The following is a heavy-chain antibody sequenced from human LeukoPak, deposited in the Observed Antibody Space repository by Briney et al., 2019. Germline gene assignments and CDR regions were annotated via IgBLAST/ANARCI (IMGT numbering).Heavy chain of an antibody. J-gene: IGHJ5*01. CDR2: ISGSGGST. CDR3: AKGLERESRLDS. D-gene: IGHD1-1*01. CDR1: GFTVSSNY. V-gene: IGHV3-23*01. Sequence: GGSLRLSCAASGFTVSSNYMSWVRQAPGKGLEWVSAISGSGGSTYYADSVRGRFTISSDIFKNTLYLQMNGLRADDTALYYCAKGLERESRLDSWGQGTLVTVSS.